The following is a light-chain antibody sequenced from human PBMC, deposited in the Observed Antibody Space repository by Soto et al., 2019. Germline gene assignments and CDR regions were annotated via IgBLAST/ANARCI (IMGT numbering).Light chain of an antibody. V-gene: IGKV1-5*01. CDR1: QSISTW. CDR3: QQYNSYSLT. CDR2: DAS. J-gene: IGKJ1*01. Sequence: DIQMTQSASTLSASVGDRLTITCRASQSISTWLAWYQQRPGKAPKLLIFDASNLESGVPSRFSGSGSGTEFTLTISSLQPDDFATYYCQQYNSYSLTFGQGTKV.